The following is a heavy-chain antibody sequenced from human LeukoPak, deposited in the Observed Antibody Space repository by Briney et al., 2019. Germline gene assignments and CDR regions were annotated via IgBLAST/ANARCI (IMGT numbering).Heavy chain of an antibody. Sequence: PGESLKISCKGSGYSFTSYWIGWVRQMPGKGLEWMGIIYPGDSDTRYSPSFQGQVNISADKPNSTAYLQWSSLKASDTAMYYCASVAAAAGGWFDPWGQGTLVTVSS. V-gene: IGHV5-51*01. CDR2: IYPGDSDT. J-gene: IGHJ5*02. D-gene: IGHD6-13*01. CDR3: ASVAAAAGGWFDP. CDR1: GYSFTSYW.